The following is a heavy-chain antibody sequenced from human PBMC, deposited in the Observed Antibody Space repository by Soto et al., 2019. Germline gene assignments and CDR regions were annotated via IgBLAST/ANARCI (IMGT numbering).Heavy chain of an antibody. Sequence: GGSLRLSCAASGFTLSRYYVHWVRQAPGRGLEYVSGITNDGSRTFYADSVKGRFTISRDNFKNTLHLQMGSLRGEDMAVYYCARERYSNIDNDAFDIWGQGTTVTVSS. CDR2: ITNDGSRT. CDR3: ARERYSNIDNDAFDI. D-gene: IGHD3-9*01. CDR1: GFTLSRYY. J-gene: IGHJ3*02. V-gene: IGHV3-64*02.